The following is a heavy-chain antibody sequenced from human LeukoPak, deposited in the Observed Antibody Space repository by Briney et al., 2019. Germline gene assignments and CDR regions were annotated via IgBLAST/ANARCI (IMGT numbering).Heavy chain of an antibody. J-gene: IGHJ4*02. Sequence: GGSLRLSCTASGFSFSNYEMSWLRRTPRKGLEWVSHIYTDNNIKEADAVRGRFTISRDNAKNSLYLQMNSLRAEDTAVYYCARASNSPFDYWGQGTLVTVSS. CDR2: IYTDNNI. CDR1: GFSFSNYE. V-gene: IGHV3-48*03. D-gene: IGHD2-21*01. CDR3: ARASNSPFDY.